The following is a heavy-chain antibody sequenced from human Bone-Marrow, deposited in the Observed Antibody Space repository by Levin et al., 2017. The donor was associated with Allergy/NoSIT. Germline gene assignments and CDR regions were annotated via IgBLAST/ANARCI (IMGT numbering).Heavy chain of an antibody. Sequence: SGPTLVKPTQTXXXXXNXXXXXXXXXXXGVGWIRQPPGKALEWLALIYWDDGERYSPSLKTRLTITKDTSKNQVALTMTNMDPVDTATYFCARRNSADGFDFWGHGTVVTVSS. D-gene: IGHD1/OR15-1a*01. J-gene: IGHJ3*01. CDR2: IYWDDGE. V-gene: IGHV2-5*02. CDR3: ARRNSADGFDF. CDR1: XXXXXXXXXG.